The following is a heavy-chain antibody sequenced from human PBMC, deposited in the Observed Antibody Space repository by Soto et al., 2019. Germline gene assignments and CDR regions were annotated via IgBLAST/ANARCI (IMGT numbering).Heavy chain of an antibody. V-gene: IGHV4-31*03. CDR1: GGSISSGGYY. CDR2: IYYSGST. D-gene: IGHD2-21*02. CDR3: ARDRMLNLGGNSAGYYYYYYGMDV. Sequence: PSETLSLTCTVSGGSISSGGYYWSWIRQHPGKGLEWIGYIYYSGSTYYNPSLKSRVTISVDTSKNQFSLKLSSVTAADTAVYYCARDRMLNLGGNSAGYYYYYYGMDVWGQGTTVTVSS. J-gene: IGHJ6*02.